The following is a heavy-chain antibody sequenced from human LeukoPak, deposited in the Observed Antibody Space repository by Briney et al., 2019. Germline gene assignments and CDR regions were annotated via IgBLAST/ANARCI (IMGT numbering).Heavy chain of an antibody. V-gene: IGHV4-59*01. Sequence: SETLSLTCSVSGGSISTYWWSRIRQSPGKGLEWIGNIFYSGYTNYNPSLKSRVTISVDTSKKQFSLKLTSVTAADTAVYYCAKSNGYGLIDIWGQGTMVTVSS. CDR1: GGSISTYW. J-gene: IGHJ3*02. CDR3: AKSNGYGLIDI. D-gene: IGHD3-10*01. CDR2: IFYSGYT.